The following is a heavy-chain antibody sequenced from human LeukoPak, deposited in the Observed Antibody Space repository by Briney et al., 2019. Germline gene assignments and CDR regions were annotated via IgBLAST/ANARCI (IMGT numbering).Heavy chain of an antibody. Sequence: GGSLRLSCAASGLTFSSYAMNWVRQASGKGLEWVSGITDNGRKTYYADSVKGRFSISRDNSKNTLYLQMSDLRAEDTAVYYCAKITVATTPNYWGQGTLVTVSS. CDR2: ITDNGRKT. J-gene: IGHJ4*02. CDR3: AKITVATTPNY. D-gene: IGHD3-10*01. V-gene: IGHV3-23*01. CDR1: GLTFSSYA.